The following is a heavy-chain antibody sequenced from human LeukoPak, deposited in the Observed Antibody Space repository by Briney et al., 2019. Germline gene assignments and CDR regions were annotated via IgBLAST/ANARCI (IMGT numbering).Heavy chain of an antibody. D-gene: IGHD7-27*01. V-gene: IGHV3-23*01. CDR3: AKDGNWARFEN. Sequence: GGSLRLSCAASGFTFSSYAMNWVRQAPGKGLEWVPSMSDSGGYTYYADSVKGRFTISRDNSKNTLYLQMNSPRAEDTAAYYCAKDGNWARFENWGQGTLVTVSS. CDR2: MSDSGGYT. J-gene: IGHJ4*02. CDR1: GFTFSSYA.